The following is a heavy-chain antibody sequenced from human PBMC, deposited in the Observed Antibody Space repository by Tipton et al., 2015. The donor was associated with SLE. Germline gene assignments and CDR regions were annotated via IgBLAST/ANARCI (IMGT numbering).Heavy chain of an antibody. D-gene: IGHD6-19*01. J-gene: IGHJ3*01. CDR1: GFTFSSYG. CDR2: ISYDGSNK. Sequence: SLRLSCAASGFTFSSYGMHWVRQAPGKGLEWVAVISYDGSNKYYADSVKGRFTISRDNAKNSLYLQMNSLRAEDTALYHCARESSGFDAFDVWGQGTMVTVSS. CDR3: ARESSGFDAFDV. V-gene: IGHV3-30*03.